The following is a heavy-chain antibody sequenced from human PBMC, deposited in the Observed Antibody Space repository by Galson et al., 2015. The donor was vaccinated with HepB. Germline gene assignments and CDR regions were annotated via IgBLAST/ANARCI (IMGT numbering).Heavy chain of an antibody. CDR2: IKSKTDGGTT. V-gene: IGHV3-15*01. J-gene: IGHJ4*02. CDR1: GFTFSNAW. D-gene: IGHD1-26*01. CDR3: TTEGSISVWELLEGDY. Sequence: SLRLSCAASGFTFSNAWMSWVRQAPGKGLEWVGRIKSKTDGGTTDYAAPVKGRFTISRDDSKNTLYLQMNSLKTEDTAVYYCTTEGSISVWELLEGDYWGQGTLVTVSS.